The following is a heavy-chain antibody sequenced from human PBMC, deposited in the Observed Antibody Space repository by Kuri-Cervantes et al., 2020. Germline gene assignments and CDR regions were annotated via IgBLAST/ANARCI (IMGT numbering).Heavy chain of an antibody. D-gene: IGHD4-17*01. Sequence: ASVKVSCKASGYTFTSYDISWVRQAPGQGLEWMGWISAYNGNTNYAQELQGRVTMTTGTSTSTAYMELRSLRSDDTAVYYCYCRLLSGDYENWGQGTLVTVSS. CDR1: GYTFTSYD. V-gene: IGHV1-18*01. CDR2: ISAYNGNT. CDR3: YCRLLSGDYEN. J-gene: IGHJ4*02.